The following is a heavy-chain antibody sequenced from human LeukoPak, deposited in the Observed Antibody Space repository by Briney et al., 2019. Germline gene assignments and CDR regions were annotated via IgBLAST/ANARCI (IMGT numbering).Heavy chain of an antibody. D-gene: IGHD5-24*01. V-gene: IGHV5-51*01. Sequence: GESLKISCKGSGYSFTYYGIGWVRQMPGKGLEWMGIIYPADSDTRYSPSFQGQVTISADKSTSTAYLQWSSLKASDTAMYYCARQDGRALYYFDYWGQGTLVTVSS. CDR2: IYPADSDT. CDR1: GYSFTYYG. CDR3: ARQDGRALYYFDY. J-gene: IGHJ4*02.